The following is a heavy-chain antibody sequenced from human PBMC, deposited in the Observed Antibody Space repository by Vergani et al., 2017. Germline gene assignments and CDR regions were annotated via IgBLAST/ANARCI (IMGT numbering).Heavy chain of an antibody. J-gene: IGHJ4*02. D-gene: IGHD5-18*01. CDR3: ARGGGQTALDL. V-gene: IGHV1-18*01. CDR2: IRAYNANT. Sequence: QVQLVQSGAEVKKPGASVKVSCKASGYTFTKFGITCVRQAPGQGLQWMVWIRAYNANTNFAQKLQGRVFMTTDTSTRTAYMELRSLRSDDTAVYYCARGGGQTALDLWGQGTLVTVSS. CDR1: GYTFTKFG.